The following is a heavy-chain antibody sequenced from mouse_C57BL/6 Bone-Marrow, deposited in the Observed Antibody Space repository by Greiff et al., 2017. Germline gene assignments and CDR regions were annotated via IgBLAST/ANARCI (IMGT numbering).Heavy chain of an antibody. D-gene: IGHD1-1*01. V-gene: IGHV1-81*01. J-gene: IGHJ3*01. CDR2: IYPRSGNT. Sequence: VQRVESGAELARPGASVKLSCKASGYTFTSYGISWVKQRTGQGLEWIGEIYPRSGNTYYNEKFKGKATLTADKSSSTAYMELRSLTSEDSAVYFCARSRVYYGSSYVAWFAYWGQGTLVTVSA. CDR1: GYTFTSYG. CDR3: ARSRVYYGSSYVAWFAY.